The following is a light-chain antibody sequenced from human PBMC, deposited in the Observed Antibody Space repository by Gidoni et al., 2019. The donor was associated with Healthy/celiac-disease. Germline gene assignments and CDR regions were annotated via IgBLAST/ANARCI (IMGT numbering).Light chain of an antibody. CDR3: QSYDSSLSVSYV. V-gene: IGLV1-40*01. CDR2: GNS. CDR1: SSNIGAGYD. Sequence: QSVLTQPPSVSGAPGQRVTVSCTGSSSNIGAGYDVHGYQQLPGTAPKLLIYGNSNRPSGVPDRFSGSKSGTSASLAITGLQAEDEADYYCQSYDSSLSVSYVFGTGTKVTVL. J-gene: IGLJ1*01.